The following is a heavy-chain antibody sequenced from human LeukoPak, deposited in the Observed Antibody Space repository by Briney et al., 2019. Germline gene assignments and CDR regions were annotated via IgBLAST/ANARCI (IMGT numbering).Heavy chain of an antibody. D-gene: IGHD3-22*01. J-gene: IGHJ4*02. Sequence: PGGSLRLSCAASGFTFSTYAMHWVRQAPGKGLEYVSAISSNGGSTYYANFVNGRFTISRDNSKNTLYLQMGSLRVEDMAVYYCARGGTMIVMGPDYWGQGTLVTVSS. CDR2: ISSNGGST. CDR3: ARGGTMIVMGPDY. V-gene: IGHV3-64*01. CDR1: GFTFSTYA.